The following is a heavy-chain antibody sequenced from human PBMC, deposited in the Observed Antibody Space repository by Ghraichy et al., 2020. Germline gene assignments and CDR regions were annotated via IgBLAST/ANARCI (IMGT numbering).Heavy chain of an antibody. J-gene: IGHJ4*02. CDR3: ARSVDYYSFDY. Sequence: SETLSLTCTVSGGSISSSSYYWGWIRQPPGKGLEWIGSIYYSGSTYYNPSLKSRVTISVDTSKNQFSLKLSSVTAADTAVYYCARSVDYYSFDYWGQGTLDTVS. D-gene: IGHD4-11*01. V-gene: IGHV4-39*01. CDR1: GGSISSSSYY. CDR2: IYYSGST.